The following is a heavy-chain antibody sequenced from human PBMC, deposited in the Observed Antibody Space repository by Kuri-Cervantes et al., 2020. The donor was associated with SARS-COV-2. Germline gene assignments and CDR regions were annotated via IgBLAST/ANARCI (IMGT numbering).Heavy chain of an antibody. CDR3: TRPSGY. D-gene: IGHD3-10*01. CDR2: IRSKAYGGTT. V-gene: IGHV3-49*04. CDR1: GFTVSSNY. Sequence: GESLKISCAASGFTVSSNYMSWVRQAPGKGLEWVGFIRSKAYGGTTEYAASVEGRFTISRDDSKSIAYLQMNSLKTEDTAVYYCTRPSGYWGQGTLVTVSS. J-gene: IGHJ4*02.